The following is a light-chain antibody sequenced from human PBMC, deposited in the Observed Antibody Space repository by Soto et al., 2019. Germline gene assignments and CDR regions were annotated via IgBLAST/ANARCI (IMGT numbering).Light chain of an antibody. Sequence: DIQMTQSPSSLSASVGDRVTITCRASQGISNYLAWYQQKPGKVPKLLIYAASTLQSGVPSRFSGSGSGTDFTLTISSLQPEDVATYYCQKYNSAPQATFGQGTKVEIK. V-gene: IGKV1-27*01. CDR3: QKYNSAPQAT. CDR1: QGISNY. CDR2: AAS. J-gene: IGKJ1*01.